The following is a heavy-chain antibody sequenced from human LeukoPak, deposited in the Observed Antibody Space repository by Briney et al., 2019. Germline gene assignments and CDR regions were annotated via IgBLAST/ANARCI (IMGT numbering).Heavy chain of an antibody. CDR3: ARAGILFPYYYYMDV. CDR1: GGSISSGSYY. J-gene: IGHJ6*03. CDR2: IYYSGST. V-gene: IGHV4-61*10. Sequence: SETLSLTCTVSGGSISSGSYYWSWIRQPAGKGLEWVGYIYYSGSTNYNPSLKSRVTISVDTSKNQFSLKLSSVTAADTAVYYCARAGILFPYYYYMDVWGKGTTVTISS. D-gene: IGHD2-21*01.